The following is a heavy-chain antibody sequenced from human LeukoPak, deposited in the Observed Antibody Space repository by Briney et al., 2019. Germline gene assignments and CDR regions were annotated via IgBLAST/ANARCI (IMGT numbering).Heavy chain of an antibody. CDR1: GGSISSYY. J-gene: IGHJ4*02. CDR3: AVSIALAVRDL. Sequence: PSETLSLTCTVSGGSISSYYWSWIRQPPGKGLEWIGYIYYSGSTNYNPSLKSRVTISVDTSKNQFSLKLSSVTAADTAVYYCAVSIALAVRDLWGRGTLDPVS. CDR2: IYYSGST. V-gene: IGHV4-59*01. D-gene: IGHD6-19*01.